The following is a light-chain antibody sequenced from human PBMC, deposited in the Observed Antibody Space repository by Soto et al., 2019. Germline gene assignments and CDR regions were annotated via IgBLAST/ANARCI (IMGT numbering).Light chain of an antibody. Sequence: DIQMTQSPSSVSASVGDRVTITCRASQGISSWLAWYQQKPGKAPNLLIYAASNLQRGVPSRFSGSVSATDFTLTISSLHPEHCATYDGQLANSFPPITFRQGTRLELK. CDR1: QGISSW. CDR3: QLANSFPPIT. V-gene: IGKV1-12*01. J-gene: IGKJ5*01. CDR2: AAS.